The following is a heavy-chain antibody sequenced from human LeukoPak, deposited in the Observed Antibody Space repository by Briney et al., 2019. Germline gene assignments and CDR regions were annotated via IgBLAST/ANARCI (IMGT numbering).Heavy chain of an antibody. V-gene: IGHV3-30*02. CDR3: AKVWNYGDYSFDY. CDR1: GFTFSSYG. CDR2: IRYDGSNK. Sequence: GGSLRLSCAASGFTFSSYGMHWVRQAPGKGLEWVAFIRYDGSNKYYADSVKGRFTISRDNSKNTLYLQMNSLRAEDTAVYYCAKVWNYGDYSFDYWGQGTLVTVSS. J-gene: IGHJ4*02. D-gene: IGHD4-17*01.